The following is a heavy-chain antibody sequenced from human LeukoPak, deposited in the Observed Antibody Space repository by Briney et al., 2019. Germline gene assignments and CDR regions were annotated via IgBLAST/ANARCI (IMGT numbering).Heavy chain of an antibody. CDR2: INPSGGST. Sequence: GASVKVSCKASGYTFTNYYIHWVRQAPGQGLEWMGIINPSGGSTNSAQKFQGRVTMTTDTSTITVYMELSSLRSEDTAVYYCARWTTTYLDYWGQGTLVTVSS. CDR3: ARWTTTYLDY. J-gene: IGHJ4*02. D-gene: IGHD4-11*01. V-gene: IGHV1-46*01. CDR1: GYTFTNYY.